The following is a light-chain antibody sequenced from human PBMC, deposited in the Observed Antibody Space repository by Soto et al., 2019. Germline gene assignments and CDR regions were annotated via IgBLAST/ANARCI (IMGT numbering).Light chain of an antibody. CDR3: LQDYNYPRT. CDR1: LGIRND. J-gene: IGKJ1*01. Sequence: AIQMTQSPSSLSAPVGDRVTITCRASLGIRNDLGWYQQKPGKAPKLLIYAASSLQSGVPSRFSGSGSGTDFTLTISSLQPEDFATYYCLQDYNYPRTFGQGTKVEIK. CDR2: AAS. V-gene: IGKV1-6*01.